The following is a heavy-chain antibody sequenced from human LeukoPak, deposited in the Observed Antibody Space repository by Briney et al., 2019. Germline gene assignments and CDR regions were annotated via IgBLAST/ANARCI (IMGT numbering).Heavy chain of an antibody. V-gene: IGHV3-30-3*01. CDR1: GFTFSGHS. J-gene: IGHJ4*02. CDR3: ARDHLPLPAYFAS. Sequence: QPGGSLRLSCVVSGFTFSGHSMHWVRQVPGKGLEWVAVISYDGNKKYYADSVKGRFTISRDISKNTLYLQMNSLRPEDTAVYYCARDHLPLPAYFASWGQGTLVTAPS. CDR2: ISYDGNKK.